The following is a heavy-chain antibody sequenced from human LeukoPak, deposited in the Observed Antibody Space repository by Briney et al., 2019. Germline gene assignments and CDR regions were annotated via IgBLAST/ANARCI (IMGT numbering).Heavy chain of an antibody. Sequence: GGSLRLSCAAPGFTFSGSAMHWVRQASGKGLEWVGRIRSKTNDYATAYAASVKGRFTISRDDLNNTAYLQMNSLKTEDTAVYYCTRGSSNNYYYGMDVWGQGTTVTVSS. J-gene: IGHJ6*02. CDR1: GFTFSGSA. CDR2: IRSKTNDYAT. CDR3: TRGSSNNYYYGMDV. V-gene: IGHV3-73*01. D-gene: IGHD2-2*01.